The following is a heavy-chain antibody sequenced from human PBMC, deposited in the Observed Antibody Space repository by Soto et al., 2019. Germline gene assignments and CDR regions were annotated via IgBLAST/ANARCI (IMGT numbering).Heavy chain of an antibody. CDR3: ARLRYGDYASFDY. CDR1: GGSISSSSYY. V-gene: IGHV4-39*01. D-gene: IGHD4-17*01. J-gene: IGHJ4*02. CDR2: IYYSGST. Sequence: QLQLQESGPGLVKPSETLSLTCTVSGGSISSSSYYWGWIRQPPGKGLEWIGNIYYSGSTYYNPSLKSRVTISVDTSKNQLSLKLSSVTAADTAVYYCARLRYGDYASFDYWGQGTLVTVSS.